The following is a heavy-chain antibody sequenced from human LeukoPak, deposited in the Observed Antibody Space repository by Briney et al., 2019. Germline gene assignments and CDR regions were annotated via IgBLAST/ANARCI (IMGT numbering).Heavy chain of an antibody. CDR1: GYTFTGYY. Sequence: ASVKVSCKXSGYTFTGYYMHWVRQTPGQGLEWMGRINPNSGGTNYAQKFQGRVTMTRDTSISTAYMELSRLRSDDTAVYYCARRGLTAKAFDIWGQGTMVTVSS. D-gene: IGHD4/OR15-4a*01. CDR3: ARRGLTAKAFDI. V-gene: IGHV1-2*06. CDR2: INPNSGGT. J-gene: IGHJ3*02.